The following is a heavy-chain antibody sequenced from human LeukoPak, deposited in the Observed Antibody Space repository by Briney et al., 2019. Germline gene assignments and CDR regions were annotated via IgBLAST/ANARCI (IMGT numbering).Heavy chain of an antibody. V-gene: IGHV4-59*08. J-gene: IGHJ4*02. Sequence: SETLSLTCSVSGNSATSYYWSWTRQPPGKGLEWVGYGDHFGGAIYNPSLKSRVTISVDTSNNQFSLTLTSVTAADTAVYHCARLSDLYNGTYLLDSWSQGTLVTVSS. CDR1: GNSATSYY. CDR2: GDHFGGA. CDR3: ARLSDLYNGTYLLDS. D-gene: IGHD1-26*01.